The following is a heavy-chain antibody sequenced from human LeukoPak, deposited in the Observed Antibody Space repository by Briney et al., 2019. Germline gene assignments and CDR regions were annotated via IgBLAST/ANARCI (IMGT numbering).Heavy chain of an antibody. D-gene: IGHD5-18*01. V-gene: IGHV4-34*01. CDR1: GGSFSGYY. J-gene: IGHJ5*02. CDR3: ARGLRIQLWLQLGWFDP. Sequence: PSETLSLTCAVYGGSFSGYYWSWIRQPPGKGLEWIGEINHSGSINYNPSLKSRVTISVDTSKNQFSLKLSSVTAADTAVYYCARGLRIQLWLQLGWFDPWGQGTLVTVSS. CDR2: INHSGSI.